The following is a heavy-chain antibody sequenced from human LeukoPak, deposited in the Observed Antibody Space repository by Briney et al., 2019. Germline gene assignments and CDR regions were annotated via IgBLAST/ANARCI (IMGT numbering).Heavy chain of an antibody. CDR3: ARDDRSIAARRYYYYGMDV. CDR2: ISGSGGDT. Sequence: GGSLRLSCAASGFTFRSYAMNWVRQAPGKGLEWVSVISGSGGDTDYADSVKGRFTISRDNSKNTLYLQMNSLRAEDTAVYYCARDDRSIAARRYYYYGMDVWGQGTTVTVSS. J-gene: IGHJ6*02. V-gene: IGHV3-23*01. CDR1: GFTFRSYA. D-gene: IGHD6-6*01.